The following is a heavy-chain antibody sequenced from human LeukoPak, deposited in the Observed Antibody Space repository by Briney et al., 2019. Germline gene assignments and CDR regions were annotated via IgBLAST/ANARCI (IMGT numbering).Heavy chain of an antibody. CDR2: TKQDGSEK. Sequence: GGSLRLTCAGSGFIFNNYWMSWVRQAPGKGLEWVANTKQDGSEKYYLDSVKGRFSISRDNAKNSLYLQMNTLRPEDTAVYYCARERNVAVVTAFDVWGQGTMVTVSS. CDR3: ARERNVAVVTAFDV. V-gene: IGHV3-7*01. CDR1: GFIFNNYW. J-gene: IGHJ3*01. D-gene: IGHD2-2*01.